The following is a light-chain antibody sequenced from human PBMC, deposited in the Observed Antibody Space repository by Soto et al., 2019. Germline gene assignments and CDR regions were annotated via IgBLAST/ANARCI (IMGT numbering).Light chain of an antibody. CDR3: SSYTSGSTYV. CDR1: SSDVGGYNY. J-gene: IGLJ1*01. CDR2: DVS. V-gene: IGLV2-14*01. Sequence: QSALTQPASVSGSPGQSITISCTGTSSDVGGYNYVSWYQQHPGKAPKLMIYDVSSRPSGVSNRFSGSKSGNTASLTISGLQAEDEADYYCSSYTSGSTYVFGTGTKLTVL.